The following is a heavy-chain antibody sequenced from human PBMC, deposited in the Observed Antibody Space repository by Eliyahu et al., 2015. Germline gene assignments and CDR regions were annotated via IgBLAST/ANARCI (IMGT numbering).Heavy chain of an antibody. Sequence: VQLMESGGGLVKPGDXLTXRWCSXXISLPNRNXDWGRRAPGGGVEGGATISTRGSFIHYAESVEGRFTISRDNDGNSLLLQMNDLRVEDTGTYYCARGRGITMMAVAPDYWGQGTHVTVSS. CDR1: ISLPNRN. CDR2: ISTRGSFI. D-gene: IGHD3-22*01. V-gene: IGHV3-21*01. J-gene: IGHJ4*02. CDR3: ARGRGITMMAVAPDY.